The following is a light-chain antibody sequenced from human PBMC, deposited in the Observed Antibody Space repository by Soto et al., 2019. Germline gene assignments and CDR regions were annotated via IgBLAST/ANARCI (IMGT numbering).Light chain of an antibody. CDR2: GVS. V-gene: IGKV3D-7*01. Sequence: TQSPDTLPLSPGERATLSCGASQRASRRYLSWYQQRPDQPPRLPIYGVSMRADGIPARFSGSGSGSEFTLTISSLHSEDCAVYYCQQYDNWPWTFGPGTKVDI. CDR3: QQYDNWPWT. CDR1: QRASRRY. J-gene: IGKJ1*01.